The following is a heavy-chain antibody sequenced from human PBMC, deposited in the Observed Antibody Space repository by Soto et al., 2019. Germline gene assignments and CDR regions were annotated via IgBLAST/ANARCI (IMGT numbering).Heavy chain of an antibody. V-gene: IGHV3-33*01. D-gene: IGHD3-10*01. CDR2: IWYDGSNK. CDR3: ARDPGGRSWQPNPNWFDP. J-gene: IGHJ5*02. CDR1: GFTFSSYG. Sequence: GGSLRLSCAASGFTFSSYGMHWVRQAPGKGLEWVAVIWYDGSNKYNADSVKGRFTISRDNSKNPLYRQMYSLRAEDTAVYYCARDPGGRSWQPNPNWFDPWGQGTLVTVSS.